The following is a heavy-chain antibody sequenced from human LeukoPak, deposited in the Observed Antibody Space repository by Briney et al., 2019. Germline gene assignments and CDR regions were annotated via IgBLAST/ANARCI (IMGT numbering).Heavy chain of an antibody. CDR2: IRQDGSEK. V-gene: IGHV3-7*01. CDR3: ARGSDCGSTSCYGLFDY. D-gene: IGHD2-2*01. CDR1: GFPFGSYW. Sequence: GGSLRLSCAASGFPFGSYWMSWVRQAPGKGLEGWGNIRQDGSEKYYVDSVKGRFTISRDNSQNTLYLQMNSLRAEDTALYYCARGSDCGSTSCYGLFDYWGQGTLVTVSS. J-gene: IGHJ4*02.